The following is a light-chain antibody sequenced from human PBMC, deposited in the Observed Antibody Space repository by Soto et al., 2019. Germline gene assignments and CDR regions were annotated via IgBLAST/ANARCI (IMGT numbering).Light chain of an antibody. CDR2: DSS. Sequence: EIVLTQSPATLSLSPGERATLSCRASQSVGTYFAWYQQKPGQAPRLLIYDSSNRATGIPARFSGSGSGTIFTLTISSLEPDDFAVYYCQQRSDWPSTFGGGTKVDIK. J-gene: IGKJ4*02. CDR1: QSVGTY. CDR3: QQRSDWPST. V-gene: IGKV3-11*01.